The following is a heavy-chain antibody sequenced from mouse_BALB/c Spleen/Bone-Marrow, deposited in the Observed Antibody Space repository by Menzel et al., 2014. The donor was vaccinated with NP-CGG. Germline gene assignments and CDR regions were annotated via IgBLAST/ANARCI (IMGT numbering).Heavy chain of an antibody. CDR2: IYPGDFNT. Sequence: VQLQQSGPELVKPGASVRISCKASGYTFTSYYIYWVRQRPGQGLEWIGWIYPGDFNTKYNKKFKGKATLTADKSSSTAYMQLSSLTSEDSAVYFCARKSQRAYDSMNYWGQGTSVTVSS. D-gene: IGHD2-4*01. J-gene: IGHJ4*01. CDR3: ARKSQRAYDSMNY. V-gene: IGHV1S56*01. CDR1: GYTFTSYY.